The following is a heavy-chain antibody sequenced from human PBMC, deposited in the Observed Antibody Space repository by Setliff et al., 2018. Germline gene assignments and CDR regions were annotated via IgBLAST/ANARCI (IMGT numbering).Heavy chain of an antibody. CDR3: ARHKTGTVGTGEHFQH. D-gene: IGHD1-26*01. J-gene: IGHJ1*01. V-gene: IGHV4-61*09. Sequence: PSETLSLTCTVSGDSISSRTHYWSWIRQPAGKGLEWIGQVYTSGSTNYNPSLKSRVTISVDTSKNQFSLKLSSVTAADTAVYYCARHKTGTVGTGEHFQHWGQGTLVTVSS. CDR2: VYTSGST. CDR1: GDSISSRTHY.